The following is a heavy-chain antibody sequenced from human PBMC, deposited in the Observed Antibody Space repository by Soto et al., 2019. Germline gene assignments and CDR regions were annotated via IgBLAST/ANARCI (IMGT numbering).Heavy chain of an antibody. Sequence: EVQLVASGGGLVKHGGSLRLSCAASGFTFSSYSMNWVRQAPGKGLEWVSSISSRSSYIYYADSVKGRFTISRDNAKNSLYLQMNSLRAEDTAVYYCAIDRGSGWYWFDPWGQGTLVTVAS. CDR1: GFTFSSYS. CDR3: AIDRGSGWYWFDP. CDR2: ISSRSSYI. V-gene: IGHV3-21*01. J-gene: IGHJ5*02. D-gene: IGHD6-19*01.